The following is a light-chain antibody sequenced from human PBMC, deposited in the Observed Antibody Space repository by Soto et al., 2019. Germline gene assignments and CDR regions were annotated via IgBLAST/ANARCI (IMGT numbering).Light chain of an antibody. CDR2: AAS. CDR1: QGIIDY. J-gene: IGKJ1*01. CDR3: QKYNSAPQT. V-gene: IGKV1-27*01. Sequence: DTQMTQSPSSLSASVGDRVTISCRASQGIIDYLAWYQQKPGKPPKLLIYAASTLQSGVPSRFSGSGSGTDFTLTISGLQPEDVATYFCQKYNSAPQTFGPGTKVEIK.